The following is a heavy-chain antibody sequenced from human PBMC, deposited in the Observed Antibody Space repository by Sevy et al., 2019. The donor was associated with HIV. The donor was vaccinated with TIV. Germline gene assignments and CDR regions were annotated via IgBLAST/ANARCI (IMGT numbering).Heavy chain of an antibody. CDR1: GASGRGGNQY. V-gene: IGHV4-61*01. CDR3: IVVITDAEDYFNY. CDR2: IHNTGST. J-gene: IGHJ4*02. D-gene: IGHD3-22*01. Sequence: SETLSLTCSVSGASGRGGNQYWTWIRQPPGKGLEWIGYIHNTGSTNYNPSLKSRLTISRHTSGTQFSLRLSSVTAADTATYYGIVVITDAEDYFNYRGRGTLVTVSS.